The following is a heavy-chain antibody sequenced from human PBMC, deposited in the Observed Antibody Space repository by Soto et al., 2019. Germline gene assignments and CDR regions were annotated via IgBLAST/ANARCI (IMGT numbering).Heavy chain of an antibody. CDR1: GGTFSSYA. V-gene: IGHV1-69*01. D-gene: IGHD2-2*01. CDR2: IIPIFGTA. Sequence: QVHLVQSGAEVKKPGSSVKVSCKASGGTFSSYAISWVRQAPGQGLEWMGGIIPIFGTANYAQKFQGRVTITAGDSTSTAYMDLISMRSEDTAVYYGARVEDIVVVPAATDYYYYGRYVCVEGTTVTVSS. J-gene: IGHJ6*04. CDR3: ARVEDIVVVPAATDYYYYGRYV.